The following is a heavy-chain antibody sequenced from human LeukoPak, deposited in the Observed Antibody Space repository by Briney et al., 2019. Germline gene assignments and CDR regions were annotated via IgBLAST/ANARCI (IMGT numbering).Heavy chain of an antibody. CDR3: ARSYYGSGSYSQYYFDY. D-gene: IGHD3-10*01. V-gene: IGHV3-33*01. CDR2: VWYDGSNT. Sequence: GRSLRLSCAASGFTFSSFGMHWLHQAPGKGLEWVAVVWYDGSNTYYADSVKGRFTISRDNSKNTLYLQMNSLRAEDTAVYYCARSYYGSGSYSQYYFDYWGQGTLVTVSS. J-gene: IGHJ4*02. CDR1: GFTFSSFG.